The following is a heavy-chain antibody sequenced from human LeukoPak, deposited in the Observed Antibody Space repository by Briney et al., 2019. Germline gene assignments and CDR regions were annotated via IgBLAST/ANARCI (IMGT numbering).Heavy chain of an antibody. CDR3: ASTRDDY. Sequence: PERSLRLSCAVSGFTVSSNYMSWVRQAPGKGLEWVSVLYSGGSTYYANSVKGRFTISRDNSKNTLYLQMNSLRAEDTGLYYCASTRDDYWGQGTLVTVSS. J-gene: IGHJ4*02. V-gene: IGHV3-66*01. D-gene: IGHD2-21*02. CDR1: GFTVSSNY. CDR2: LYSGGST.